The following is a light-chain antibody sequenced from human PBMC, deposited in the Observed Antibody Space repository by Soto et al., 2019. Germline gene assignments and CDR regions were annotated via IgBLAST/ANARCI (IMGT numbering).Light chain of an antibody. CDR1: NIGSKS. Sequence: SYELTQPPSVSVAPGQTATITCGGDNIGSKSVHWYQQKPGQAPVLVVHGDSDRPSGIPERFSGSNSGKAATLTISRVEAGDEADYYCQVWHSSTDHYVFGIGTKVTVL. CDR3: QVWHSSTDHYV. J-gene: IGLJ1*01. CDR2: GDS. V-gene: IGLV3-21*02.